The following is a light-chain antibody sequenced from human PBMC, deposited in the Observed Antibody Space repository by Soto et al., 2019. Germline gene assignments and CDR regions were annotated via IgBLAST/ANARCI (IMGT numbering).Light chain of an antibody. CDR2: GNS. CDR3: QSYDSSLSGSEV. Sequence: QSVLTQPPSVSGAPGQRVTISCTGSSSNIGAGHDVHWYQHLPGTAPKLLIYGNSNRPSGVPDRFSGSKSGTSASLGITGLQAEDEADYYCQSYDSSLSGSEVFGTGTKLTVL. V-gene: IGLV1-40*01. CDR1: SSNIGAGHD. J-gene: IGLJ1*01.